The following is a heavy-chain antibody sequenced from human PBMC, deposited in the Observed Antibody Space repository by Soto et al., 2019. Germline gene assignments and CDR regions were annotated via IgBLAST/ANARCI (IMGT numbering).Heavy chain of an antibody. J-gene: IGHJ5*02. Sequence: EVQLVESGGDLVQPGGSLKVSCAASGFTFSGSAIHWVRQASGKGLEWVGRIRSKVNTYATAYAVSVKGRFSISRDDSKNTAYLEMNSLKTEDTAVYYCTRFSMDSSSGWFDPWGQGTLVAVSS. CDR2: IRSKVNTYAT. V-gene: IGHV3-73*02. CDR1: GFTFSGSA. D-gene: IGHD6-6*01. CDR3: TRFSMDSSSGWFDP.